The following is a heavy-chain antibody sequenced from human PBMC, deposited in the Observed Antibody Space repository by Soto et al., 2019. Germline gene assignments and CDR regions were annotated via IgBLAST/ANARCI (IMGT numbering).Heavy chain of an antibody. V-gene: IGHV4-4*07. J-gene: IGHJ4*02. CDR2: IYASGNT. CDR3: ARESRSALGTVEH. D-gene: IGHD6-13*01. Sequence: QVQLQESGPGLVKHSETLSLTCTVSGASISDYYWSWIRQPAGKGLECIGRIYASGNTNYNPSLKSRVTMSVDTSKKQFSLTLNSVTAADTAVYYCARESRSALGTVEHWGRGTLVTVSS. CDR1: GASISDYY.